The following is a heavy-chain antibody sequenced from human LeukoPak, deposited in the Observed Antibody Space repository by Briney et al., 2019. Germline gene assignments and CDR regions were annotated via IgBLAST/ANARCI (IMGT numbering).Heavy chain of an antibody. V-gene: IGHV1-18*01. CDR1: GYTFTSYG. CDR2: ISAYSGNT. D-gene: IGHD5-18*01. J-gene: IGHJ3*02. CDR3: ARDRFSGIQLWLRYAFDI. Sequence: ASVKVSCKASGYTFTSYGISWVRQAPGQGLEWMGWISAYSGNTSYAQKLQGRVTITTDTSTSTAYMELRSLRSDDTAVYYCARDRFSGIQLWLRYAFDIWAQGTMVRVSS.